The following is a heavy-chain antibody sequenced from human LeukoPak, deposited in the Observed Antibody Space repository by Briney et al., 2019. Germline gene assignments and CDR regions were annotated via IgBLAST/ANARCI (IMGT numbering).Heavy chain of an antibody. D-gene: IGHD3-22*01. CDR2: ISAYNGNT. CDR3: ARAFQKYYYDSSGYYDI. CDR1: GYTFTSYG. J-gene: IGHJ4*02. Sequence: ASVKVSCKASGYTFTSYGISWVRQAPGQGLEWMGWISAYNGNTNYAQKLQGRVTMTTDTSTGTAYMELRSLRSDDTAVYYCARAFQKYYYDSSGYYDIWGQGTLVTVSS. V-gene: IGHV1-18*01.